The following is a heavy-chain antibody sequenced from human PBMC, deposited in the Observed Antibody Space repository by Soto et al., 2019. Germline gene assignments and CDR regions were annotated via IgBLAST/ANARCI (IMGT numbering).Heavy chain of an antibody. J-gene: IGHJ4*02. D-gene: IGHD4-17*01. CDR2: IHHSWST. CDR1: GGSISTFY. CDR3: AREKPTTSCFDF. V-gene: IGHV4-59*01. Sequence: QVHLQESGPGLVRPSETLSLTCTVSGGSISTFYWSWLRQSPGKGLEWIGYIHHSWSTTYSPSLTSRVSMSVDTSRDQFSLKLTAVTTADTAVYYCAREKPTTSCFDFWGQGIRVTVSS.